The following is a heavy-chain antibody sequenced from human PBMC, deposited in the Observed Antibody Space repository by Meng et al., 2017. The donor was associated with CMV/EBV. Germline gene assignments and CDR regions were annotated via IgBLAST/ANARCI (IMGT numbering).Heavy chain of an antibody. CDR3: ATEAAGDESMDV. D-gene: IGHD2-21*02. Sequence: GEPLKISCAASGFTFSSYSMNWVRQAPGKGLEWVSSISSSSSYIYYADSVKGRFTISRDNAKNSLYLQMNSLRAEDTAVYYCATEAAGDESMDVWGQGTTVTVSS. V-gene: IGHV3-21*01. CDR1: GFTFSSYS. CDR2: ISSSSSYI. J-gene: IGHJ6*02.